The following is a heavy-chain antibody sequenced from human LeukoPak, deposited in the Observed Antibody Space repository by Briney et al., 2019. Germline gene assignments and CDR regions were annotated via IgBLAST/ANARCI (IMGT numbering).Heavy chain of an antibody. D-gene: IGHD6-6*01. J-gene: IGHJ4*02. Sequence: PGGSLRLSCAASGFTFSSYAMSWVRQTQGKGLEWVSAITGGGGSTYYADSVKGRFTISRDNSKNTLYLQMNSLRAEDTAVYYCAKGSAAARPYYFDYWGQGTLVTVSS. V-gene: IGHV3-23*01. CDR2: ITGGGGST. CDR3: AKGSAAARPYYFDY. CDR1: GFTFSSYA.